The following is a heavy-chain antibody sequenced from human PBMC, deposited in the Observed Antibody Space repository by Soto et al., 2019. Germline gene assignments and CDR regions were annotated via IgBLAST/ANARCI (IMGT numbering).Heavy chain of an antibody. Sequence: QVQLVESGGGVVQPGRSLRLSCAASGFTFSSYGMHWVRQAPGKGLEWVAVISYDGSNKYYADSVKGRFTISRDNSKNTLYLQMNSLRAEDTAVYYCAKVGWELLLDYYGMDVWGQGTTVTVSS. D-gene: IGHD1-26*01. J-gene: IGHJ6*02. CDR1: GFTFSSYG. CDR3: AKVGWELLLDYYGMDV. V-gene: IGHV3-30*18. CDR2: ISYDGSNK.